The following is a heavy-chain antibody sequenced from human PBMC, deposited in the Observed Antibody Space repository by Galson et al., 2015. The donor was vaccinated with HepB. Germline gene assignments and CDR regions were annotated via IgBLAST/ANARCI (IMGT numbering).Heavy chain of an antibody. CDR2: IRYDGSNK. CDR1: GFTFSGYG. CDR3: NRYDSSGYLGDYAFDI. V-gene: IGHV3-30*02. J-gene: IGHJ3*02. Sequence: SLRLSCAASGFTFSGYGMHWVRQAPGKGLEWVAFIRYDGSNKYYADSVKGRFTISRDNSKNTLYLQMNSLRAEDTAVYYCNRYDSSGYLGDYAFDIWGQGTMVTVSS. D-gene: IGHD3-22*01.